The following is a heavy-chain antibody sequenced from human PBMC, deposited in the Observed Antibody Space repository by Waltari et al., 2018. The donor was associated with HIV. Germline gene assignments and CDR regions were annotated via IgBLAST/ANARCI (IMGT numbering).Heavy chain of an antibody. CDR1: GLPSSRYG. D-gene: IGHD3-16*01. V-gene: IGHV3-33*06. J-gene: IGHJ3*02. CDR3: VKERGPFNGFDI. Sequence: VYLMESGGGVVQPGGDLTPSCAAHGLPSSRYGMNWVRQAPGKVLEWVAVIWSDGYNKFYADSVRGRFTFSRDNSKYTLSLQMNSLRAEDTALYYCVKERGPFNGFDIWGQGTMVTVSS. CDR2: IWSDGYNK.